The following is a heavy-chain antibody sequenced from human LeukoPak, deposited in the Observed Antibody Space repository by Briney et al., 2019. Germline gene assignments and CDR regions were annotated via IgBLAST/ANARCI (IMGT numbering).Heavy chain of an antibody. CDR2: ISAYNGNT. V-gene: IGHV1-18*01. D-gene: IGHD3-22*01. CDR1: GYTFTSYG. J-gene: IGHJ1*01. CDR3: ARDDEYYDSSGCFQH. Sequence: GASVKVSCKASGYTFTSYGISWVRQAPGQGLEWMGWISAYNGNTNYAQKLQGRVTMTTDTSTSTAYMELRSLRSDDTAVYYCARDDEYYDSSGCFQHWGQGTLVTVSS.